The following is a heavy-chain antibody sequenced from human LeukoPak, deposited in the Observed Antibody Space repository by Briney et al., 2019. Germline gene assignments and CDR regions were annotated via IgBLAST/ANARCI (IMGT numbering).Heavy chain of an antibody. CDR2: IYYSGST. CDR3: ARVPDIVVVPAAIHDAFDI. D-gene: IGHD2-2*02. J-gene: IGHJ3*02. Sequence: SETLSLTCTVSGGSISSSSYYWGWIRQPPGKGLEWIGSIYYSGSTYYNPSLKSRDTISVDTSKNQFSLKLSSVTAADTAVYYCARVPDIVVVPAAIHDAFDIWGQGTMVTVSS. V-gene: IGHV4-39*01. CDR1: GGSISSSSYY.